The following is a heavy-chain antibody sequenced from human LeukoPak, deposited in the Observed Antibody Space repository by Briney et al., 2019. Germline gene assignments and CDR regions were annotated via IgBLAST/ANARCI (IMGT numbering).Heavy chain of an antibody. CDR1: GYTFTGYY. J-gene: IGHJ4*02. CDR3: ARDLGGYQYGSGNYPQ. CDR2: INPNSGAT. V-gene: IGHV1-2*02. Sequence: GASVKVSCKASGYTFTGYYIHWVRQAPGQGLEWMGLINPNSGATNYAQKFQGRVTMTRDTSISTAYMELSSLTSDDTAVYYCARDLGGYQYGSGNYPQWGQGTLVTVSS. D-gene: IGHD3-10*01.